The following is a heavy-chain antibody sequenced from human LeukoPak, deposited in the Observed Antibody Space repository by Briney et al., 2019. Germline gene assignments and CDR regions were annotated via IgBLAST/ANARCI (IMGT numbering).Heavy chain of an antibody. CDR3: AKDPLVYSNGWLTRFDP. J-gene: IGHJ5*02. Sequence: ASVKVSCKASGYTFTSYYMHWVRQAPGQGLEWMGIINPSGGSTSYAQKFQGRVTMTRDMSTSTVYMELSSLRVGDTAVYYCAKDPLVYSNGWLTRFDPWGQGTLVTVSS. CDR2: INPSGGST. D-gene: IGHD6-19*01. V-gene: IGHV1-46*01. CDR1: GYTFTSYY.